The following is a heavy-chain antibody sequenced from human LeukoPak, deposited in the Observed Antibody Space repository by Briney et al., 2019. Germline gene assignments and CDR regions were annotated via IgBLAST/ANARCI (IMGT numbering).Heavy chain of an antibody. D-gene: IGHD2-15*01. V-gene: IGHV3-33*01. J-gene: IGHJ3*01. CDR3: AREDCSGGSCDAFDV. CDR2: IWYDGSNK. Sequence: GASLRLSCAASGFTFSSYGMHWVRQAPGKGLEWVAVIWYDGSNKYYADSVKGRFTISRDNSKNTLYLQMNSLRADDTAVYYCAREDCSGGSCDAFDVWGQGTMVTVSS. CDR1: GFTFSSYG.